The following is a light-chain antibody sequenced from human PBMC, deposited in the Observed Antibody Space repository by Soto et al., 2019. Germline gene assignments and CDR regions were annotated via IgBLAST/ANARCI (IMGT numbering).Light chain of an antibody. CDR3: QQYYRSPLS. CDR2: WAS. CDR1: QSVLYSPNNRNH. V-gene: IGKV4-1*01. J-gene: IGKJ4*01. Sequence: DIVMTQSPDSLAVSLGERATPNCKSSQSVLYSPNNRNHLAWYQKKPGQPPRLLVYWASTRESGVPDRFSGSGSGTDFSLTISSLQAEDVAVYYCQQYYRSPLSFGGGTRVEIK.